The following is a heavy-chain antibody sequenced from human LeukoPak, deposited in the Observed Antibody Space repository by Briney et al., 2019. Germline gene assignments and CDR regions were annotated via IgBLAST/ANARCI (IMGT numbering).Heavy chain of an antibody. D-gene: IGHD3-10*01. Sequence: PGGSLRLSCAASGFTFSSYSMNWVRQAPGKGLEWVSSISSSSSYIYYADSVKGRFTISRDNAKNSLYLQMNSLRAEDTAVYYCARGRFGEPLAPFDYWGQGTLVTVSS. CDR3: ARGRFGEPLAPFDY. J-gene: IGHJ4*02. V-gene: IGHV3-21*01. CDR1: GFTFSSYS. CDR2: ISSSSSYI.